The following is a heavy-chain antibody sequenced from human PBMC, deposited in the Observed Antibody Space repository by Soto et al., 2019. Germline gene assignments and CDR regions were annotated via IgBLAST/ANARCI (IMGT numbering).Heavy chain of an antibody. Sequence: QVQLVQSGAEVKKPGSSVKVSCKASGGTFCSYAINWVRQAPGQGLEWMGGIIPIFGTANYAQKFQGRVTITADESTSTAYMYLSSLRSEDTAVYYCARARGPSSGYYPYWFDLWGQGTLVTVPQ. CDR2: IIPIFGTA. CDR1: GGTFCSYA. V-gene: IGHV1-69*12. D-gene: IGHD3-22*01. J-gene: IGHJ5*02. CDR3: ARARGPSSGYYPYWFDL.